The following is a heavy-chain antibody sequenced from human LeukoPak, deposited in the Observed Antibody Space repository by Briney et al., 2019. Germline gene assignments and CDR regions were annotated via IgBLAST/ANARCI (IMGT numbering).Heavy chain of an antibody. V-gene: IGHV3-20*04. CDR1: GFTFDDYG. J-gene: IGHJ6*03. CDR3: ARLAVTGYYYYYYYMNV. CDR2: INWNGGST. Sequence: GGSLRLSCAASGFTFDDYGMSWVRQASGKGLEWVSGINWNGGSTGYADSVKGRFTISRDNAKNSLYLQMNSLRAEDTALYYCARLAVTGYYYYYYYMNVWGKGTTVTVSS. D-gene: IGHD2-21*02.